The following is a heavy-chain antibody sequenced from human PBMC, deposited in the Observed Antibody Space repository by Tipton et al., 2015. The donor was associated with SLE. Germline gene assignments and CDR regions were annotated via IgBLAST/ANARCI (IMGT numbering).Heavy chain of an antibody. CDR2: IYRSGST. V-gene: IGHV4-30-2*05. CDR3: ARGSGVSVRRFDS. D-gene: IGHD3-10*01. CDR1: GGSISSGGYY. Sequence: TLSLTCTVSGGSISSGGYYWSWIRQPPGKGLEWIGEIYRSGSTNYNPSLKSRVTISVDTSKNQFSLKLSSVSAADAAVYYCARGSGVSVRRFDSWGQGILVTVSS. J-gene: IGHJ4*02.